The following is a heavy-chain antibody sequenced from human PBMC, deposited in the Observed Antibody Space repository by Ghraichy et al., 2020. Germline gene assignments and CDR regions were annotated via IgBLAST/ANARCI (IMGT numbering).Heavy chain of an antibody. V-gene: IGHV3-30*04. D-gene: IGHD4-17*01. J-gene: IGHJ4*02. CDR3: ARDLAVYTVKGQDY. CDR2: TSYDGTES. Sequence: GESLRLSCAASGFRFSTFRMHWVRQSPGKGLEWLAVTSYDGTESHYADSVKGRFTISRDNSKNTLYLEMNSLRNEDTAVYYCARDLAVYTVKGQDYWGQGTRVTVSS. CDR1: GFRFSTFR.